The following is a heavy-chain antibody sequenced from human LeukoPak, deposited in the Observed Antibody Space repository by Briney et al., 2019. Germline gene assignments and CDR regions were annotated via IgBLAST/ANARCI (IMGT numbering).Heavy chain of an antibody. J-gene: IGHJ6*03. CDR2: ISSSSSTI. CDR3: ARGQYYDFWSELFPMDV. Sequence: GGSLRLSCAASGFTFSSYSMNWVRQAPGKGLEWVSYISSSSSTIYYADSVKGRFTISRDNAKNSLYLQMNSLRAEDTAVYYCARGQYYDFWSELFPMDVWGKGTTVTVSS. V-gene: IGHV3-48*04. CDR1: GFTFSSYS. D-gene: IGHD3-3*01.